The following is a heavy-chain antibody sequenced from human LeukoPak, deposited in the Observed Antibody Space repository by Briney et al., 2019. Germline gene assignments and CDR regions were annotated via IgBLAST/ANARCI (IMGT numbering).Heavy chain of an antibody. Sequence: GGSLRLSCAASGFTFSSYAMSWVRQAPGKGLEWVSAISGSGGSTYNADSVKGRFTISRDNSKNTLDLQMNSLRAEDTAVYYCAKDVGGATRFLDYWGQGTLVTVSP. CDR1: GFTFSSYA. V-gene: IGHV3-23*01. D-gene: IGHD1-26*01. CDR3: AKDVGGATRFLDY. CDR2: ISGSGGST. J-gene: IGHJ4*02.